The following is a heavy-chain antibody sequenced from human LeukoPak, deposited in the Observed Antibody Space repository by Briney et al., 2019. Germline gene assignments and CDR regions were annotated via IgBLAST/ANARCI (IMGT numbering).Heavy chain of an antibody. CDR1: GGSVSSGSYY. V-gene: IGHV4-61*01. Sequence: SETLSLTCTVPGGSVSSGSYYWSWIRQPPGKGLEWIGYIYYSGSTNYNPSLKSRVTISVDTSKNQFSLKLSSVTAADTAVYYCARGSLEYCSSTSCYWFDPWGQGTLVTVSS. J-gene: IGHJ5*02. CDR3: ARGSLEYCSSTSCYWFDP. D-gene: IGHD2-2*01. CDR2: IYYSGST.